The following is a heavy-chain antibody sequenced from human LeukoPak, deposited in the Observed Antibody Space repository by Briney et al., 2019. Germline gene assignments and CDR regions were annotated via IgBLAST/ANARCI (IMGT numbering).Heavy chain of an antibody. J-gene: IGHJ5*02. CDR3: AAEYNWNDVGFDP. CDR1: GYTFTSYA. CDR2: INAGNGNT. V-gene: IGHV1-3*01. Sequence: GASVKVSCKASGYTFTSYAMHWVRQAPGQRLEWMGWINAGNGNTKYSQKFQGRVTITRDTSASTAYMELSSLRSEDTAVYYCAAEYNWNDVGFDPWGQGTLVTDSS. D-gene: IGHD1-20*01.